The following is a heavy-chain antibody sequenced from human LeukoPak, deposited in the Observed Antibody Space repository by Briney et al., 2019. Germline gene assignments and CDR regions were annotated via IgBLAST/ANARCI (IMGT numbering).Heavy chain of an antibody. CDR3: AIHDSGGDISPY. J-gene: IGHJ4*02. D-gene: IGHD3-9*01. Sequence: GESLKISCIGAGYSFTNSWISGVRQMPGKGLEWMGRIDPSDSYTNYSPSFEGHVTISADKSISTDYLQWSSLKASDTAMYYCAIHDSGGDISPYWGQGTLVTVSS. CDR2: IDPSDSYT. CDR1: GYSFTNSW. V-gene: IGHV5-10-1*01.